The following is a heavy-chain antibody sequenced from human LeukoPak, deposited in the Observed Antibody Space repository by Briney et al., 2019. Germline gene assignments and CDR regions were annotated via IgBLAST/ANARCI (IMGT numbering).Heavy chain of an antibody. D-gene: IGHD4-17*01. J-gene: IGHJ4*02. CDR1: GFTFSDYY. V-gene: IGHV3-11*04. Sequence: PGGSLRLSCAASGFTFSDYYMSWIRQAPGKGLEWVSYIAGGGSRISHADSLKGRFTLSWDNAVDSLYLQMNSLRAEDTAVYYCATGNGNYGEVAYWGQGTLVAVSS. CDR3: ATGNGNYGEVAY. CDR2: IAGGGSRI.